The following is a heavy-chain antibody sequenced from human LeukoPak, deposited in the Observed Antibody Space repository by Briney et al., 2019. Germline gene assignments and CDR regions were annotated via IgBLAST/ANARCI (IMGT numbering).Heavy chain of an antibody. Sequence: PSETLSLTCTVSGGSISSHYRNWIRQPPGKGLEWIGYIYYSGSTNYNPSLKSRVTISVDTSKNQFSLKLSSVTAADTAVYYCARAIVEYSSSSSFDYWGQGTLVTVSS. V-gene: IGHV4-59*11. D-gene: IGHD6-6*01. J-gene: IGHJ4*02. CDR3: ARAIVEYSSSSSFDY. CDR1: GGSISSHY. CDR2: IYYSGST.